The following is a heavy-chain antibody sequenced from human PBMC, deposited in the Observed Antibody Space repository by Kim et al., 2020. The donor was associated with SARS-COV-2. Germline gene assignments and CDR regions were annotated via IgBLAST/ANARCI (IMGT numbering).Heavy chain of an antibody. V-gene: IGHV3-23*01. CDR3: AKGHPRRGWPTFDS. J-gene: IGHJ4*02. D-gene: IGHD6-19*01. CDR2: VNNGHHP. CDR1: GFTFGNYA. Sequence: GGSLRLSCEASGFTFGNYAMCWVRQVPCLGLEWVASVNNGHHPFYANAVKGRFTVSSDNVKNLFYLQMGSLRAEDTALYYCAKGHPRRGWPTFDSWGQGTLVTVSS.